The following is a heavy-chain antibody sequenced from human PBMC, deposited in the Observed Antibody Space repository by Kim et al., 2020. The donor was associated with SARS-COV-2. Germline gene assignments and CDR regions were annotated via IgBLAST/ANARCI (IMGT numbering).Heavy chain of an antibody. J-gene: IGHJ4*02. Sequence: ASVKVSCKASGYTFTGYYMHWVRQAPGQGLEWMGWINPNSGGTNYAQKFQGRVTMTRDTSISTAYMELSRLRSDDTAVYYCARDDSYDSSGYAGGGYWGQGTLVTVSS. D-gene: IGHD3-22*01. CDR2: INPNSGGT. V-gene: IGHV1-2*02. CDR1: GYTFTGYY. CDR3: ARDDSYDSSGYAGGGY.